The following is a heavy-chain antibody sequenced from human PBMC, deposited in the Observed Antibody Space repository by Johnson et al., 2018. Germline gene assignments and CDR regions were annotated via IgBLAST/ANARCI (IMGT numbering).Heavy chain of an antibody. D-gene: IGHD4-17*01. Sequence: VQLVQSGGGLVKPGGSLRLSCAASGFTFSSYSMNWVRQAPGKGLEWVSYISSSSRTIYYADSVKGRFTISRDNAKNSRYLQMNSLRAEDTAGYYCARDPAAVTGAFDIWGQGPRVTVSS. CDR3: ARDPAAVTGAFDI. V-gene: IGHV3-21*05. J-gene: IGHJ3*02. CDR2: ISSSSRTI. CDR1: GFTFSSYS.